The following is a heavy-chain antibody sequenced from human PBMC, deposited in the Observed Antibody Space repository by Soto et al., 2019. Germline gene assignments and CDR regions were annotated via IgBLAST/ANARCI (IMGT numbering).Heavy chain of an antibody. V-gene: IGHV4-39*01. Sequence: KPSETLSLTCTVSGGSISSSSYYWGWIRQPPGKGLEWIGSIYYSGSTYYNPSLKSRVTISVDTSKNQFSLKLSSVTAADTAVYYCARHGREYQLYYYYMDVWGKGTTVTVSS. J-gene: IGHJ6*03. CDR1: GGSISSSSYY. CDR2: IYYSGST. D-gene: IGHD2-2*01. CDR3: ARHGREYQLYYYYMDV.